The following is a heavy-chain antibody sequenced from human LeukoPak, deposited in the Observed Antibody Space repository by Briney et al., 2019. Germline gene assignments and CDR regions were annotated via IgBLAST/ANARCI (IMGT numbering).Heavy chain of an antibody. CDR2: IKQDGSEK. V-gene: IGHV3-7*01. CDR3: ARDTTIFGVVTTSFDY. Sequence: GGSLALSCAASGFTFSRYWMSWLRQAPGKGLEWVANIKQDGSEKYYVDSVKGRFTISRDNAKNSLYLQMNSLRAEDTAVYYCARDTTIFGVVTTSFDYWGQGTLVTVSS. CDR1: GFTFSRYW. D-gene: IGHD3-3*01. J-gene: IGHJ4*02.